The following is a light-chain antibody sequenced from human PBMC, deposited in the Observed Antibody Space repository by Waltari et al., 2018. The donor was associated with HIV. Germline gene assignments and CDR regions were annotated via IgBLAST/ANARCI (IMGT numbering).Light chain of an antibody. V-gene: IGKV3-15*01. J-gene: IGKJ1*01. Sequence: EIVMTQSPATLSVSPGERATLSCRASQSVSSNLAWYQQKPGQAPRLLIYGASTRATGIPARFSGSGSATEFTVTISSLKSEDFAVYYCQQYNNWPTWTFGQGTKVEIK. CDR3: QQYNNWPTWT. CDR1: QSVSSN. CDR2: GAS.